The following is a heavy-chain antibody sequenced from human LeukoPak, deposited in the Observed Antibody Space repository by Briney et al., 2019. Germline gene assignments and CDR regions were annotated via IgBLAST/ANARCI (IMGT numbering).Heavy chain of an antibody. CDR1: GGSISSYY. J-gene: IGHJ4*02. D-gene: IGHD5-12*01. CDR3: ARGGRGYSEVASYYFDY. V-gene: IGHV4-59*01. CDR2: IYYSGST. Sequence: PSETLSLTCTVSGGSISSYYWSWIRQPPGKGLEGIGYIYYSGSTNYNRFLKSRVTISVDTCKNQFSLKLSSVTAADTAVYYCARGGRGYSEVASYYFDYWGQGTLVTVSS.